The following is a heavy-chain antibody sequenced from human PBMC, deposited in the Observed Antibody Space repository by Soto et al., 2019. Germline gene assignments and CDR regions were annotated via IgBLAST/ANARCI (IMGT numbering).Heavy chain of an antibody. CDR1: GASLSGYY. D-gene: IGHD3-10*01. J-gene: IGHJ6*03. CDR3: GGAIHYGAGGYSIRSGFQYYFYIDV. V-gene: IGHV4-34*01. CDR2: INESGSP. Sequence: QVQLQQWGAGLLKPSETLSLTCAVYGASLSGYYWTWIRQSPGKGLEWIAEINESGSPNYSPSLKSRVTISIVPSTNHFSLTLSSGTAADTAVYYCGGAIHYGAGGYSIRSGFQYYFYIDVWGKGTTVTVSS.